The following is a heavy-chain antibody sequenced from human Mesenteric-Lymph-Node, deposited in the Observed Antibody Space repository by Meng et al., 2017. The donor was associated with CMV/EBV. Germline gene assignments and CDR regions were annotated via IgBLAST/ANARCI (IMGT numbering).Heavy chain of an antibody. D-gene: IGHD3-16*01. V-gene: IGHV4-34*01. Sequence: SETLSLTCAVYGESFSDYYWSWIRQSPGKGLEWIGEINHSRSANYNPSLKSRVTISVDTSKNQFSLKLTSVTAADTAVYYCARFGGVIIPPYLFDYWGQGTLVTVSS. CDR2: INHSRSA. CDR1: GESFSDYY. J-gene: IGHJ4*02. CDR3: ARFGGVIIPPYLFDY.